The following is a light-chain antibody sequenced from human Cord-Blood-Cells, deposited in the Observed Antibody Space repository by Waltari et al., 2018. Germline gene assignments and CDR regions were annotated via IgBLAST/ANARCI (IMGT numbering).Light chain of an antibody. CDR3: QQYINPIT. CDR1: QSVSSN. CDR2: GAS. J-gene: IGKJ3*01. Sequence: EIVMTQSPATLSVSPGERATLSCRASQSVSSNLAWYQQKPGQAPRLLIYGASTRATGVPARFSGSGSGTEFTLTISSLQSEDFAVYYCQQYINPITFGPGTKVDIK. V-gene: IGKV3-15*01.